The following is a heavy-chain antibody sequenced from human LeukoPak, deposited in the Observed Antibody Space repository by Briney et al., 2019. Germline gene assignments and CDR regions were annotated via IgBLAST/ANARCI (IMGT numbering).Heavy chain of an antibody. D-gene: IGHD2-2*01. CDR1: GFTFSSYS. CDR3: AKNIEPAAISPLFDY. V-gene: IGHV3-21*01. J-gene: IGHJ4*02. CDR2: ISGSTNYI. Sequence: GGSLRLSCAASGFTFSSYSMNWVRQAPGKGLEWISSISGSTNYIYYADSMKGRFAISRDNAKKSLYLQMNSLRTEDTAVYYCAKNIEPAAISPLFDYWGQGTLVTVSA.